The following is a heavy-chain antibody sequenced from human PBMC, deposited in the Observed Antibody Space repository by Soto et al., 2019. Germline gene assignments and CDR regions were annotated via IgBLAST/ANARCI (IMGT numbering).Heavy chain of an antibody. D-gene: IGHD3-16*01. Sequence: ASVKVSCKASGYTFTSYGISWVRQAPGQGLEWMGWISAYNGNTNYAQKLQGRVTMTTDTSTSTAYMELRSLRSDDTAVYYCAMVDNYVTPTPQDVWGQGTTVTVSS. V-gene: IGHV1-18*01. CDR3: AMVDNYVTPTPQDV. CDR1: GYTFTSYG. J-gene: IGHJ6*02. CDR2: ISAYNGNT.